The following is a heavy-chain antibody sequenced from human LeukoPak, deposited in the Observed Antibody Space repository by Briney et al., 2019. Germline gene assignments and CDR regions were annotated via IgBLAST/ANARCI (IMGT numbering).Heavy chain of an antibody. Sequence: SETLSLTCTVSGGSISSSSYYWGCIRQPPGKGLEWIGSIYYSGSTYYHPSLNSRVTLSVDPSTNQYSLKLSSVTAADTAVYYCARQLGYCSSTSCYADKVDYWGQGTLVTVSS. CDR1: GGSISSSSYY. V-gene: IGHV4-39*01. J-gene: IGHJ4*02. D-gene: IGHD2-2*01. CDR3: ARQLGYCSSTSCYADKVDY. CDR2: IYYSGST.